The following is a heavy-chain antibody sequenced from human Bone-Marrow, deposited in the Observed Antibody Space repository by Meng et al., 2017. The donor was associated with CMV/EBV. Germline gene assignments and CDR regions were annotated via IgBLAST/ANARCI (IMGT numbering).Heavy chain of an antibody. J-gene: IGHJ4*02. CDR2: ISSSSSYI. CDR3: ARVDRITIFGVVIGTIDY. CDR1: GFSFSNYW. D-gene: IGHD3-3*01. Sequence: GESLKISCAASGFSFSNYWMTWVRQAPGKGLEWVSSISSSSSYIYYADSVKGRFTISRDNAKNSLYLQMNSLRAEDTAVYYCARVDRITIFGVVIGTIDYWGQGTLVTVSS. V-gene: IGHV3-21*01.